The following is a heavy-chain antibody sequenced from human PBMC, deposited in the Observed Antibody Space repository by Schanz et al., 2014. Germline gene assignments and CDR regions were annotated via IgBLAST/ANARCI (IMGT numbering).Heavy chain of an antibody. V-gene: IGHV3-33*01. CDR3: ARGTDTAMEHRPFDY. CDR1: GFTFRSYG. CDR2: ISYDGSSK. D-gene: IGHD5-18*01. J-gene: IGHJ4*02. Sequence: QVQLVESGGGVVQPGRSLRLSCAASGFTFRSYGMHWVRQAPGKGLEWVALISYDGSSKNHADSVQGRFTISRDNSKNMLYLQINNLRAEDTAVYCCARGTDTAMEHRPFDYWGQGTLVTVSS.